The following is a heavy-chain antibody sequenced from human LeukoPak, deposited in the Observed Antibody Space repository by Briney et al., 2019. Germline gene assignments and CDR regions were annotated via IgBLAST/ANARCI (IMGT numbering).Heavy chain of an antibody. V-gene: IGHV3-20*04. Sequence: GGSLRLSCAASGFTFDDYGMSWVRQAPGKGLEWVSGINWNGGSTGYADSVKGRFTISRDNSKNTLYLQMNSLRAEDTAVYYCAKDRSTVTTFKDYWGQGTLVTVSS. J-gene: IGHJ4*02. D-gene: IGHD4-17*01. CDR1: GFTFDDYG. CDR2: INWNGGST. CDR3: AKDRSTVTTFKDY.